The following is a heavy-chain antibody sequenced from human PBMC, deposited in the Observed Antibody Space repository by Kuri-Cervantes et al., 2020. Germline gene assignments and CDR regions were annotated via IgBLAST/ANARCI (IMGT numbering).Heavy chain of an antibody. V-gene: IGHV1-46*01. CDR1: GYTFTSYY. J-gene: IGHJ4*02. CDR3: ARRVTWQLVLGYYDSSGYFDY. CDR2: INPSGGST. Sequence: ASVKVSCKASGYTFTSYYMHWVRQAPGQGLEWMGIINPSGGSTSYAQKFQGRVTMTRDTSTSTVYMELSSLRSEDTAVYYCARRVTWQLVLGYYDSSGYFDYWGQGTLVTVSS. D-gene: IGHD3-22*01.